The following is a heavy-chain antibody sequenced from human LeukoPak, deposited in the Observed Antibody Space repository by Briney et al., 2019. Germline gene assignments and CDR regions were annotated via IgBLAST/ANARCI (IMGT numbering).Heavy chain of an antibody. V-gene: IGHV4-34*01. CDR2: INHSGST. CDR1: GGSFSGYY. CDR3: ARAAMTTVTNDY. J-gene: IGHJ4*02. Sequence: PSETLSLTCAVYGGSFSGYYWSWIRQPPGKGLEWIGEINHSGSTNYNPSLKSRVTISVDTSKNQFSLKLSSVTAADTAVYYSARAAMTTVTNDYWGQGTLVTVSS. D-gene: IGHD4-17*01.